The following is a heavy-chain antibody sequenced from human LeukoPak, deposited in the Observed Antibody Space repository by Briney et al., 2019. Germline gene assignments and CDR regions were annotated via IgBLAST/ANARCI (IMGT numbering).Heavy chain of an antibody. CDR1: GYTFTGYY. CDR3: ARARLGDMVAVAGT. V-gene: IGHV1-2*02. CDR2: INPNSGGT. D-gene: IGHD6-19*01. Sequence: GASVKVSCTASGYTFTGYYMHWVRQAPGQGLEWMGWINPNSGGTNYAQKFQGRVTMTRDTSISTAYMELSRLRSDDTAVYYCARARLGDMVAVAGTWGQGTLVTVSS. J-gene: IGHJ5*02.